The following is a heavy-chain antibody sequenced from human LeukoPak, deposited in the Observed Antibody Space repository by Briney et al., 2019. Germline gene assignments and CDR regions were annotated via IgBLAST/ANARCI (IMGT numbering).Heavy chain of an antibody. CDR2: ISAYNGHT. J-gene: IGHJ5*02. D-gene: IGHD3-9*01. V-gene: IGHV1-18*04. CDR1: GYTFSSYG. CDR3: ARDYYDILTGYQYNWFGP. Sequence: ASVKVSCKTSGYTFSSYGINWVRQAPGQGLEWMGWISAYNGHTDHAQKLQGRLTMTTDTSTTTAYMELRSLRSDDTAVYYCARDYYDILTGYQYNWFGPWGQGPLVTVSS.